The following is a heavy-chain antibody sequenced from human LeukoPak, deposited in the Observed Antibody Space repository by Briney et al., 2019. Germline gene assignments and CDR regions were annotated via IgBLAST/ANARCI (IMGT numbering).Heavy chain of an antibody. CDR1: GFTFSINA. J-gene: IGHJ5*02. CDR3: ASLVGHDYAWFDP. V-gene: IGHV3-23*01. D-gene: IGHD4-17*01. Sequence: GGSLRLSCAASGFTFSINAMSWVRQAPGKGLEWVSAVSGSGGGTYYADSVKGRFTISRDNSKDTVYLQMNSLSAEDTAVYYCASLVGHDYAWFDPWGQGTLVTVSS. CDR2: VSGSGGGT.